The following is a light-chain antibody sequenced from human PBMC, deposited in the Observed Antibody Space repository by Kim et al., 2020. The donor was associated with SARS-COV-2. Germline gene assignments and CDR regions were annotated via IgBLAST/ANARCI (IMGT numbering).Light chain of an antibody. Sequence: EIVLTQSPAMLSVSPGARATLSCRASQSIRTHLAWYQQKPGQAPRLLIFGASTRAAGTPDRFSGSGSATDFTLTISSLQSEDCAVYYCHQYHNWPAWTFGQGTKVDIK. J-gene: IGKJ1*01. V-gene: IGKV3-15*01. CDR1: QSIRTH. CDR2: GAS. CDR3: HQYHNWPAWT.